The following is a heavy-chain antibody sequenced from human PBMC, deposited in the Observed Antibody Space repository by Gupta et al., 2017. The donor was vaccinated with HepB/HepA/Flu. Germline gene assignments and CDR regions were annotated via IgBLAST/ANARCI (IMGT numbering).Heavy chain of an antibody. V-gene: IGHV3-30*18. Sequence: QVQLVESGGGVVQPGRSLRLSCAASGFTFSSYGMHWVRQAPGKGLEWVAVISYDGNNKYYVDSVKGRFTISRDTSKDTLYLQMNSLRAEDTAIYYCAKDMSRDYYYGMDVWGQGTTVTVSS. CDR3: AKDMSRDYYYGMDV. CDR1: GFTFSSYG. J-gene: IGHJ6*02. CDR2: ISYDGNNK. D-gene: IGHD3-10*01.